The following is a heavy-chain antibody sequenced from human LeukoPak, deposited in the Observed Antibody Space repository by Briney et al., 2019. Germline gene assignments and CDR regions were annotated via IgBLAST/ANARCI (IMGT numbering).Heavy chain of an antibody. J-gene: IGHJ6*02. CDR2: ISAYNGNT. V-gene: IGHV1-18*01. Sequence: ASVKVSCKASGYTFTSYGISWVRQAPGQGLEWMGWISAYNGNTNYAQKLQGRVTMTTDTSTSTAYMELRSLRSDDTAVYYCARDDSRFGSGGWYYYYGMDVWGQGTTVTVSS. CDR1: GYTFTSYG. D-gene: IGHD6-19*01. CDR3: ARDDSRFGSGGWYYYYGMDV.